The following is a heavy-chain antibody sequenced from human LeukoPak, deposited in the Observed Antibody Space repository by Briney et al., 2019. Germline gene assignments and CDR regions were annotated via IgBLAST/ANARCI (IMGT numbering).Heavy chain of an antibody. CDR2: IYSGGST. CDR1: GFTFSSYW. CDR3: AKDHKDIVVVVAATYDAFDI. V-gene: IGHV3-53*01. J-gene: IGHJ3*02. D-gene: IGHD2-15*01. Sequence: PGGSLRLSCAASGFTFSSYWMSWVRQAPGKGLEWVSVIYSGGSTYYADSVKGRFTISRDNSKNTLYLQMNSLRAEDTAVYYCAKDHKDIVVVVAATYDAFDIWGQGTMVTVSS.